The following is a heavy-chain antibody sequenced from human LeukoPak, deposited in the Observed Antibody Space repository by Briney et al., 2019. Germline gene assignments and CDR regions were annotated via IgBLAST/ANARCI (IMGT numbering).Heavy chain of an antibody. V-gene: IGHV1-18*01. Sequence: ASVKVSCKASGYTFTSYGISWVRQAPGQGLEWMGWISAYNGNTNYAQKLQGRVTMTTDTSTSTAYMELRSLRSDDTAMYYCARESFILRYFDWLGGYYFDYWGQGTLVTVSS. D-gene: IGHD3-9*01. CDR2: ISAYNGNT. CDR1: GYTFTSYG. J-gene: IGHJ4*02. CDR3: ARESFILRYFDWLGGYYFDY.